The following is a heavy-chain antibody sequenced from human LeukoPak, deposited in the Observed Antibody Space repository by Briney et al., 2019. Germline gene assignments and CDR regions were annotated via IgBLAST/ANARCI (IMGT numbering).Heavy chain of an antibody. CDR3: ARTNPNYDILTGYYGDFDY. V-gene: IGHV2-70*01. D-gene: IGHD3-9*01. CDR2: IDWDDDK. J-gene: IGHJ4*02. CDR1: GFSLSTSGMC. Sequence: SGPALVKPTQSLTLTCTFSGFSLSTSGMCVSWIRQPPGKALEWLALIDWDDDKYYSTSLKTRLTISKDTSKNQVVLTMTNMDPVDTATYYCARTNPNYDILTGYYGDFDYWGQGTLVTVSS.